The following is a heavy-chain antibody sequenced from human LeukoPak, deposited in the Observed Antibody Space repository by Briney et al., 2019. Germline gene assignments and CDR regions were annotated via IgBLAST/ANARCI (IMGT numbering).Heavy chain of an antibody. CDR3: ARVPYSSSWYAHNWFDP. D-gene: IGHD6-13*01. Sequence: ASVKVSCKASGYTFTSYYMHWVRQAPGQGLEWMGIINPSGGSTSYAQKFQGRVTMTRNTSISTAYMELSSLRSEDTAVYYCARVPYSSSWYAHNWFDPWGQGTLVTVSS. CDR2: INPSGGST. J-gene: IGHJ5*02. CDR1: GYTFTSYY. V-gene: IGHV1-46*01.